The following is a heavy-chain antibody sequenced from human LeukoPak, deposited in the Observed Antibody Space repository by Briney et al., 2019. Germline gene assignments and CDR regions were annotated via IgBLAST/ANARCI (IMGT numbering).Heavy chain of an antibody. CDR1: GYTFTSYY. D-gene: IGHD4-17*01. Sequence: GASVKVSCKASGYTFTSYYMHWVRQAPGQGLEWMGIINPSGGSTDYAQKFQGRVTMTRDTSTSTVYMELSSLRSEDTAVYYCARDAMSSVTTSPHYFDYWGQGTLVTVSS. J-gene: IGHJ4*02. CDR3: ARDAMSSVTTSPHYFDY. V-gene: IGHV1-46*01. CDR2: INPSGGST.